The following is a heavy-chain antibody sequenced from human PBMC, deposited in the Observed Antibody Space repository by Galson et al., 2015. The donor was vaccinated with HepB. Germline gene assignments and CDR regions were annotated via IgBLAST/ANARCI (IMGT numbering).Heavy chain of an antibody. Sequence: SVKVSCKASGYTFTSYFTHWVRQAPGQGLEWMGIINHSGGRTTYAQKFQGRVTMTRDTSTNTVYMEMSSLTSEDTAVYYCARGERDGYNTGHFDYWGQGTLVTVSS. V-gene: IGHV1-46*01. D-gene: IGHD5-24*01. CDR2: INHSGGRT. CDR3: ARGERDGYNTGHFDY. CDR1: GYTFTSYF. J-gene: IGHJ4*02.